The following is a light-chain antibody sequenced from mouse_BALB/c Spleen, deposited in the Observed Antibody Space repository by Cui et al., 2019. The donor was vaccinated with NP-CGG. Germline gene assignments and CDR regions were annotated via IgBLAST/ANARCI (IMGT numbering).Light chain of an antibody. CDR1: TGAFTTSNY. J-gene: IGLJ1*01. CDR3: ALWYSNHWV. CDR2: GTN. V-gene: IGLV1*01. Sequence: QSVVTQEYALATSPGETVTLTCRSRTGAFTTSNYANWVQGKPDHLFTGLIGGTNNRAPGVPPRFSGSLIGDKAALTITGAQTEDEAIYFCALWYSNHWVFGGGTKLTVL.